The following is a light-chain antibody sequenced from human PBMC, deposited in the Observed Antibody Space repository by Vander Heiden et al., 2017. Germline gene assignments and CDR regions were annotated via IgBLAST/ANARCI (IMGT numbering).Light chain of an antibody. V-gene: IGKV1-39*01. J-gene: IGKJ5*01. Sequence: DIQMTQSPFSLSASVGERVTITCRASQSIGKYLNWYGQKPGKAPKLLIFLTSSLQSGAPSRFTGSGSGTEFTLTINGLQPEDFATDYCRQSYSAPATFGQGTRLEIK. CDR3: RQSYSAPAT. CDR1: QSIGKY. CDR2: LTS.